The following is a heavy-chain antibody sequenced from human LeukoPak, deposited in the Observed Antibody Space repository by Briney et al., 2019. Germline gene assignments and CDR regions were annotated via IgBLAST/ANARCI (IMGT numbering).Heavy chain of an antibody. Sequence: SCKASGFTFSSYGMHWVRQAPGKGLEWVAFIRYDGRNKYYADSVKGRFTISRDNSKNTLYLQMNSLRAEDTAVYYCAKRYCSSTSCYPDNWFDPWGQGTLVTVSS. CDR1: GFTFSSYG. V-gene: IGHV3-30*02. CDR3: AKRYCSSTSCYPDNWFDP. D-gene: IGHD2-2*01. J-gene: IGHJ5*02. CDR2: IRYDGRNK.